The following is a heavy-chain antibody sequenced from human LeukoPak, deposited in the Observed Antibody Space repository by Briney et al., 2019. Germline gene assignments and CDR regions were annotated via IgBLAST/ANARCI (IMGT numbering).Heavy chain of an antibody. J-gene: IGHJ6*02. Sequence: GGSLRLSCAASGFTFSSYAMSWVRQAPGKGLEWVSAISGSGGSTYYADSVKGRFTISRDNSKNTLYLQMNSLRAEDTAVYYCAREMIYSSKYYYYGMDVWGQGTTVIVSS. CDR2: ISGSGGST. D-gene: IGHD4-11*01. CDR1: GFTFSSYA. V-gene: IGHV3-23*01. CDR3: AREMIYSSKYYYYGMDV.